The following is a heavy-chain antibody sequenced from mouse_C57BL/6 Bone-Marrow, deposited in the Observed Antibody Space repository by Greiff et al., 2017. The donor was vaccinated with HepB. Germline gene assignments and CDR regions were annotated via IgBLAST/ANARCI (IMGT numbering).Heavy chain of an antibody. CDR1: GYTFTSYW. V-gene: IGHV1-55*01. J-gene: IGHJ1*03. CDR3: AREGPYGNYVGYFDV. CDR2: IYPGSGST. Sequence: QVQLQQPGAELVKPGASVKMSCKASGYTFTSYWITWVKQRPGQGLEWIGDIYPGSGSTNYNEKFKSKATLTVDTSSSTAYMQLSSLTSEDSAVYYWAREGPYGNYVGYFDVWGTGTTVTVSS. D-gene: IGHD2-1*01.